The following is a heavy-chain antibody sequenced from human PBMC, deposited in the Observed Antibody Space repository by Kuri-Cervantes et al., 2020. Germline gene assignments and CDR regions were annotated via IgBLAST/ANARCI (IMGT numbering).Heavy chain of an antibody. CDR3: ARKKWVQSGDVFDI. CDR1: GFTFSDAW. D-gene: IGHD5-24*01. V-gene: IGHV4-34*01. CDR2: INHSGST. Sequence: ESLKISCAASGFTFSDAWMSWVRQAPGRGLEWIGEINHSGSTNYNPSLKSRVTISVDTSKNQFSLKLSSVTAADTAVYYCARKKWVQSGDVFDIWGQGTMVTVSS. J-gene: IGHJ3*02.